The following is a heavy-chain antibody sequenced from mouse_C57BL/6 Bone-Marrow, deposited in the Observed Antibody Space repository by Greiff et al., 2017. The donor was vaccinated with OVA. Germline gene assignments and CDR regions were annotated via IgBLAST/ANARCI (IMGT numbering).Heavy chain of an antibody. J-gene: IGHJ2*01. V-gene: IGHV1-50*01. CDR2: IDPSDSYT. CDR3: ASITTVGDY. Sequence: QVQLQQPGAELVKPGASVKLSCKASGYTFTSYWMQWVKPRPGQGLEWIGEIDPSDSYTNYTQKFKGKATLTVDTSSSTAYMQLSSLTSEDSAVYYCASITTVGDYWGQGTTLTVSS. CDR1: GYTFTSYW. D-gene: IGHD1-1*01.